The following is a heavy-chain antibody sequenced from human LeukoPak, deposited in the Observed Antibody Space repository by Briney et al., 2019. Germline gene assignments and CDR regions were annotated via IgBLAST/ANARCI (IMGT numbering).Heavy chain of an antibody. Sequence: SETLSLTCTVSGGSISSSSYHWGWIRQPPGKGLEWIGSIYYSGSTYYNPSLKSRVTISVDTSKNQFSLKLSSVTAADTAVYYCARDGLIAAAAGGGQGTLVTVSS. CDR1: GGSISSSSYH. CDR2: IYYSGST. V-gene: IGHV4-39*07. CDR3: ARDGLIAAAAG. J-gene: IGHJ4*02. D-gene: IGHD6-13*01.